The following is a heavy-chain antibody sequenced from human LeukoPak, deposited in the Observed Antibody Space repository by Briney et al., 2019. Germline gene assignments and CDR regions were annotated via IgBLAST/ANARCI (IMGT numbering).Heavy chain of an antibody. J-gene: IGHJ4*02. D-gene: IGHD2-21*02. Sequence: ASVKVSCKASGYTLTGYYMHWVRQAPGQGLEWMGWINPNSGGTNYAQEFQGRVTMTRDTSISTAYMELSRLRSDDTAVYYCAREKVAVTAITFDYWGQGTLVTVSS. V-gene: IGHV1-2*02. CDR2: INPNSGGT. CDR1: GYTLTGYY. CDR3: AREKVAVTAITFDY.